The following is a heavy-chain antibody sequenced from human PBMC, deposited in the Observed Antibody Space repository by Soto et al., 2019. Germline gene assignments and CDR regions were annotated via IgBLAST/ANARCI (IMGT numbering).Heavy chain of an antibody. V-gene: IGHV3-30-3*01. D-gene: IGHD4-17*01. CDR3: ARDAYTVTTGVCVY. CDR2: ISYDGSNK. J-gene: IGHJ4*02. CDR1: GFTFSSYA. Sequence: QVQLVESGGGVVQPGRSLRLSCAASGFTFSSYAMHWVRQAPGKGLEWVAVISYDGSNKYYADSVKGRFTISRDNSKNTLYLQMNSLRAEDTAVYYCARDAYTVTTGVCVYWGQGTLVTVSS.